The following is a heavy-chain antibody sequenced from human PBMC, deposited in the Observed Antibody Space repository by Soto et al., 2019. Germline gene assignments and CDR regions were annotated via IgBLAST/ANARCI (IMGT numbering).Heavy chain of an antibody. CDR3: ARAQSPAYGSGELLSW. J-gene: IGHJ4*02. CDR2: MNPYSGRT. D-gene: IGHD3-10*01. V-gene: IGHV1-8*01. Sequence: QVQLVQSGAEVKKPGASVKVSCKASGYSFASYDINWVRQATGQGLEWMGWMNPYSGRTGYAQKFQGRVTMTRYTSITTAYMELSSLSSEDTAVYYCARAQSPAYGSGELLSWWGQGTLVTVSS. CDR1: GYSFASYD.